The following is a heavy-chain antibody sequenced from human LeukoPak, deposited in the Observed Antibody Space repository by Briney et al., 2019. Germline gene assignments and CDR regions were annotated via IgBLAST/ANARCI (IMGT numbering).Heavy chain of an antibody. J-gene: IGHJ4*02. Sequence: GASVKVSCKASGYTFTSYAISWVRQAPGQGLEWMGRIIPILGIANYAQKFQGRVTITADKSTSTAYLELSSLKSDDTAVYYCARTTYGYAVANMGDWGQGAPVTVSS. D-gene: IGHD5-12*01. V-gene: IGHV1-69*04. CDR1: GYTFTSYA. CDR3: ARTTYGYAVANMGD. CDR2: IIPILGIA.